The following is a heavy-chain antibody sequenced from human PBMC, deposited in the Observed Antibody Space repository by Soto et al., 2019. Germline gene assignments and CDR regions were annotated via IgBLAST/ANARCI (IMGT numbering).Heavy chain of an antibody. D-gene: IGHD6-19*01. CDR2: INPSGGST. CDR3: ASPDKYSSGHYPLDY. CDR1: GYTFTSYY. J-gene: IGHJ4*02. V-gene: IGHV1-46*01. Sequence: ASVKVSCKASGYTFTSYYMHWVRQAPGQGLEWMGIINPSGGSTSYAQKFRGRVTMTRDTSASTVYMELSSLRSEDTAVYYCASPDKYSSGHYPLDYWGQGTLVTVSS.